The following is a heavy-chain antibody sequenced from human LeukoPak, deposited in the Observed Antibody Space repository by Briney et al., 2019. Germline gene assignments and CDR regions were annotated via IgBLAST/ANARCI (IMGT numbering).Heavy chain of an antibody. D-gene: IGHD3-16*01. CDR1: GVSFSWTW. CDR3: ATDGSYGLTY. CDR2: INSNGTTT. Sequence: GGSLRLSCAASGVSFSWTWMHWVRQAPGKGLVWVSHINSNGTTTSFADSVRGRFTISRDNTQSMVYLQMNSLRAEDTAVYYCATDGSYGLTYWGQGTLVTVSS. V-gene: IGHV3-74*01. J-gene: IGHJ4*02.